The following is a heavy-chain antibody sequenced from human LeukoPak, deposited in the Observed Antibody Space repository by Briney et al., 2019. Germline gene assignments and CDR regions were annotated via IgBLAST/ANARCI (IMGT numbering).Heavy chain of an antibody. J-gene: IGHJ6*02. CDR1: GFTFSSYW. CDR3: ARDLRGSSYNAMDV. CDR2: IDNYGSTT. D-gene: IGHD3-10*01. Sequence: GRSLRLSCAASGFTFSSYWMYWVRQAPGKGLVWVSRIDNYGSTTRYADSVKGRFTIFRDNAKNTLYLQMNSLRAEDTAVYYCARDLRGSSYNAMDVWGQGTTVTVSS. V-gene: IGHV3-74*01.